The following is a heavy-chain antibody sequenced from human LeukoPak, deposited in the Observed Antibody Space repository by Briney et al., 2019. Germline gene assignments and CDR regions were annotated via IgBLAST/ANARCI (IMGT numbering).Heavy chain of an antibody. J-gene: IGHJ4*02. Sequence: SVKVSCKASGGTFSSYAISWVRQAPGQGLEWMGRIIPILGIANYAQKFQGRVTITADKSTSTAYMELSSLRSEDTAVYYCARGRMELGILPRYFDYWGQGTLVTVSS. CDR2: IIPILGIA. D-gene: IGHD7-27*01. CDR3: ARGRMELGILPRYFDY. V-gene: IGHV1-69*04. CDR1: GGTFSSYA.